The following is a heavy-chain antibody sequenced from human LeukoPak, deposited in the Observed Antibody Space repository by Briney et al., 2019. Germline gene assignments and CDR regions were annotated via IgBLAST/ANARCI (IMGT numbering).Heavy chain of an antibody. V-gene: IGHV3-23*01. CDR3: ARLPVAGLYFDY. J-gene: IGHJ4*02. CDR1: GFTFSSYA. CDR2: ISGSGGST. Sequence: PGGSLRLSCAASGFTFSSYAMSWVRQAPGKGLDWISAISGSGGSTYYVDSVKGRFTISRDNSKNTLYLQMNSLRVEDTAVYYCARLPVAGLYFDYWGQGTLVTVS. D-gene: IGHD6-19*01.